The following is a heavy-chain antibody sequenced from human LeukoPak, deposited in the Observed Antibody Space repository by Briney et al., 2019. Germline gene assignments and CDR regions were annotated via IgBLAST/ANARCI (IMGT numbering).Heavy chain of an antibody. CDR1: GFTVSNNF. Sequence: GGSLRLSRAASGFTVSNNFMSWVRQAPGKGLEWVSVIYDGGYARYAASVKGRFIISRDSSKNTLYLQMNSLRAEDTAVYYCARTRTGFNVVDYWGQGTLVTVSS. V-gene: IGHV3-53*01. D-gene: IGHD3/OR15-3a*01. J-gene: IGHJ4*02. CDR3: ARTRTGFNVVDY. CDR2: IYDGGYA.